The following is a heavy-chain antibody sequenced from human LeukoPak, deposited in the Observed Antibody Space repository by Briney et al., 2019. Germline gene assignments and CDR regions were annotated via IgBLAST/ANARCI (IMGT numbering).Heavy chain of an antibody. D-gene: IGHD3-10*01. V-gene: IGHV1-24*01. CDR2: FDPEDGET. CDR3: ARAGVLLWFGESGGDY. J-gene: IGHJ4*02. Sequence: ASVTVSCKVSGYTLTELSMHWVRQAPGKGLEWMGGFDPEDGETIYAQKFQGRVTMTEDTSTDTAYMELRSLRSDDTAVYYCARAGVLLWFGESGGDYWGQGTLVTVSS. CDR1: GYTLTELS.